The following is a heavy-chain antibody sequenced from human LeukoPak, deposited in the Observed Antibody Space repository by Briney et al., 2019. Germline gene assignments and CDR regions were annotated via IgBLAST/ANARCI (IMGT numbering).Heavy chain of an antibody. CDR2: ISYDGSNK. J-gene: IGHJ6*02. Sequence: PGGSLRPSCAASGFTFSSYAMHWVRQAPGKGLEWVAVISYDGSNKYYADSVKGRFTISRDNSKNTLYLQMNSLRAEDTAVYYCARVRPYYDILTGYKSYYYYGMDVWGQGTTVTVSS. CDR3: ARVRPYYDILTGYKSYYYYGMDV. V-gene: IGHV3-30*04. CDR1: GFTFSSYA. D-gene: IGHD3-9*01.